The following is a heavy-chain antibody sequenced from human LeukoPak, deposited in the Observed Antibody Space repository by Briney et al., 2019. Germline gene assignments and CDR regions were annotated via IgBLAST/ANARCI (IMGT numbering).Heavy chain of an antibody. Sequence: GGSLRLSCAASEFTFSSYSMNWVRQAPGKGLEWVSYITNSGNSKSYADSVKGRFTISRDNTKSSLYLQMNGLRAEDTAVYYCARTRSSGYLNFDYWGQGILVTVSS. J-gene: IGHJ4*02. CDR1: EFTFSSYS. CDR2: ITNSGNSK. D-gene: IGHD3-22*01. V-gene: IGHV3-48*01. CDR3: ARTRSSGYLNFDY.